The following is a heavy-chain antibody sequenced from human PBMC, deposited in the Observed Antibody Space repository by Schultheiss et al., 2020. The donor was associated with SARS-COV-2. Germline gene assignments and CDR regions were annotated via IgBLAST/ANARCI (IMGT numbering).Heavy chain of an antibody. J-gene: IGHJ6*03. D-gene: IGHD2-8*01. Sequence: GESLKISCAASGFTFSNAWMSWVRQAPGKGLEWVSVIYSGGSTYYADSVKGRFTISRHNSKNTLYLQMNSLRAEDTAVYYCARDRMVYASRANYYYYYMDVWGKGTTVTVSS. V-gene: IGHV3-53*04. CDR1: GFTFSNAW. CDR2: IYSGGST. CDR3: ARDRMVYASRANYYYYYMDV.